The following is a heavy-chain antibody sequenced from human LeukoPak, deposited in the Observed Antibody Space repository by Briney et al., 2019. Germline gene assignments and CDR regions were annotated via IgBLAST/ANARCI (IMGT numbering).Heavy chain of an antibody. J-gene: IGHJ4*02. CDR1: GGSFSGYY. CDR2: INHSGST. D-gene: IGHD3-22*01. V-gene: IGHV4-34*01. Sequence: SETLSLTCAVYGGSFSGYYWSWIRQHPGKGLEWIGEINHSGSTNYNPSLKSRVTISVDTSKNQFSLKLSSVTAADTAVYYCARVYYYDSSGYSTPYYFDYWGQGTLVTVSS. CDR3: ARVYYYDSSGYSTPYYFDY.